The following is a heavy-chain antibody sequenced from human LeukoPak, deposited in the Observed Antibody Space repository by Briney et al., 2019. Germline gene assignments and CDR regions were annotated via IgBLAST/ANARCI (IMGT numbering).Heavy chain of an antibody. CDR1: GFTFSSYS. Sequence: PGGSLRLSCAASGFTFSSYSMNWVRQAPGKGLEWVSYISSSSSTIYYADSVKGRFTISRDNAKNSLYLQMNSLRAEDTAVYYCARREQGALWFAGEGGQGTLVTVSS. V-gene: IGHV3-48*01. CDR3: ARREQGALWFAGE. J-gene: IGHJ4*02. CDR2: ISSSSSTI. D-gene: IGHD3-10*01.